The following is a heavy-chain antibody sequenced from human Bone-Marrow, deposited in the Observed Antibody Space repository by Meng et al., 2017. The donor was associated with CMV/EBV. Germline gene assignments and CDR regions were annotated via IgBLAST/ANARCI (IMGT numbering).Heavy chain of an antibody. CDR3: ARDSHSSSWYY. J-gene: IGHJ4*02. CDR2: ISDSGGST. V-gene: IGHV3-23*01. CDR1: GFAFSSYA. Sequence: GESLKISCAASGFAFSSYAMSWVRQAPGKGLEWVSAISDSGGSTYYADSVKGRFTISRDNSKHTLYLQMNSLRAEDTAVYYCARDSHSSSWYYWGQGTLVTVAS. D-gene: IGHD6-13*01.